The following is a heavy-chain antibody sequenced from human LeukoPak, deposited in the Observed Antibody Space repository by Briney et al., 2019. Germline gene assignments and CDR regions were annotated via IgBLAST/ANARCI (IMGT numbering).Heavy chain of an antibody. CDR3: AKEEIAANDY. D-gene: IGHD6-6*01. Sequence: PGGSLRLSCAASGFTLSSYGMHWVRQAPGKGLEWVAFIRYDGSDKYYADSVKGRFTISRDNSKNTLYLQMNSLRAEDTAVYYCAKEEIAANDYWGQGTLVTVSS. V-gene: IGHV3-30*02. J-gene: IGHJ4*02. CDR1: GFTLSSYG. CDR2: IRYDGSDK.